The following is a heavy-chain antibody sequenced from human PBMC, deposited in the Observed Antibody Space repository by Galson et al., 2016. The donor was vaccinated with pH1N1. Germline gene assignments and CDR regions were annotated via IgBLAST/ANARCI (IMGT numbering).Heavy chain of an antibody. D-gene: IGHD6-19*01. CDR1: GFTFDDYA. CDR3: AKSSGWFWGYFDY. V-gene: IGHV3-9*01. J-gene: IGHJ4*02. Sequence: SLRLSCAASGFTFDDYAMYWVRQAPGKGLKWVSGISWNSGSIGYADSVKGRFTISRDNAKNSLYLQMNSLRAEDTALYYCAKSSGWFWGYFDYWGQGTLVTVSS. CDR2: ISWNSGSI.